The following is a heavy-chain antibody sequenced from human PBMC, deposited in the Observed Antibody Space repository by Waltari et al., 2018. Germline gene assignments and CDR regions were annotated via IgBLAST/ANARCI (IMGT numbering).Heavy chain of an antibody. V-gene: IGHV1-69*09. CDR1: RDTFSTYA. Sequence: QEQLVQSAAEVTKPGSSVKVSCKTSRDTFSTYAITWLRQAPGQGLEWMGRIIPLLDISNYAQQFQGRITITADRSTSTAYMELSSLESEDTALYYCARESRSTAGTDYWGQGTLVTVSS. CDR3: ARESRSTAGTDY. CDR2: IIPLLDIS. D-gene: IGHD2-2*01. J-gene: IGHJ4*02.